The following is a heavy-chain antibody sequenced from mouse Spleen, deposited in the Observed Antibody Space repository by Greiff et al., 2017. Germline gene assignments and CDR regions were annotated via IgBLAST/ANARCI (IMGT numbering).Heavy chain of an antibody. CDR2: INPNNGGT. CDR1: GYTFTDYY. CDR3: ARGGNYGYDGTWFAY. J-gene: IGHJ3*01. Sequence: EVQLQQSGPELVKPGASVKISCKASGYTFTDYYMNWVKQSHGKSLEWIGDINPNNGGTSYNQKFKGKATLTVDKSSSTAYMELRSLTSEDSAVYYCARGGNYGYDGTWFAYWGQGTLVTVSA. V-gene: IGHV1-26*01. D-gene: IGHD2-2*01.